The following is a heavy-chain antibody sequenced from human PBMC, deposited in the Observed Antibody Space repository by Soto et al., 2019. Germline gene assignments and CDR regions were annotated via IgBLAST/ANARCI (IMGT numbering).Heavy chain of an antibody. Sequence: PGGSLRLSCAASGFTFSSYAMSWVRQAPGKGLEWVSAISGSGGSTYYADSVKGRFTISRDNSKNTLYLQMNSLRAEDTAVYYCAKDLSDILTGSLRSFKQYYYYGMDVWGQGTTVTVSS. CDR1: GFTFSSYA. J-gene: IGHJ6*02. V-gene: IGHV3-23*01. D-gene: IGHD3-9*01. CDR2: ISGSGGST. CDR3: AKDLSDILTGSLRSFKQYYYYGMDV.